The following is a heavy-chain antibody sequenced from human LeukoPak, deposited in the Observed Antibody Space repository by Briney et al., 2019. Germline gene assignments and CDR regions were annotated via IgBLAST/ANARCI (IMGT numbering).Heavy chain of an antibody. CDR2: IYHSGST. V-gene: IGHV4-59*01. CDR1: GDSISSYY. Sequence: SETLSLTCSVSGDSISSYYWTWIRQPPGKGLEWIGYIYHSGSTNYNPPLKSRVTISIDTSKNQFSLKLSSVTAADTAVYYCARGYHDFSGYWLSYFDYWGQGTLVTVSS. CDR3: ARGYHDFSGYWLSYFDY. D-gene: IGHD3-22*01. J-gene: IGHJ4*02.